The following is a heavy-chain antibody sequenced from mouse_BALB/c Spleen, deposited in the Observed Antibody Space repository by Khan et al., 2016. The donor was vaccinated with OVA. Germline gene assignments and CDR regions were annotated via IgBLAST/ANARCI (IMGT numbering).Heavy chain of an antibody. Sequence: VQLKQSGPGLVAPSQSLSITCTVSGFSLTGYGVNWVRQPPGKGLEWLGMIWGDGSTDYKSALKSRLSISKDNSKSQVFLKMNSLQTDDTARYYGARAYYGNYREAMDYWGQGTSVTVSS. V-gene: IGHV2-6-7*01. CDR3: ARAYYGNYREAMDY. CDR1: GFSLTGYG. CDR2: IWGDGST. D-gene: IGHD2-10*01. J-gene: IGHJ4*01.